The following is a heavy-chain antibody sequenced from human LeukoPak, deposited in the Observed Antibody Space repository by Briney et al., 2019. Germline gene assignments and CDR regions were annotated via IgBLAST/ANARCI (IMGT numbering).Heavy chain of an antibody. D-gene: IGHD1-20*01. Sequence: SQTLSLTCTVSGGSITTGGYYWHWLRQHPGKGLEWIGYIFYNGNTYYNPSLKGRVTISLDRSNNQFSLNLSSVTAADTAIYYCATAITGTSPGFDYWGQGTLVTVSS. CDR3: ATAITGTSPGFDY. V-gene: IGHV4-31*03. CDR1: GGSITTGGYY. CDR2: IFYNGNT. J-gene: IGHJ4*02.